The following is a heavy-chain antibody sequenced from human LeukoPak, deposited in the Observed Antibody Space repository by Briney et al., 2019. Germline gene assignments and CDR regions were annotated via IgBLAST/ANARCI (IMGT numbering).Heavy chain of an antibody. CDR2: INPNSGGT. Sequence: GASVKVSCKASGYTFTGYYMHWVRQAPGQGPEWMGWINPNSGGTNYAQKFQGWVTMTRDTSISTAYMELSRLRSDDTAVYYCARDRDGPAAAGTHFDYWGQGTLVTVSS. CDR3: ARDRDGPAAAGTHFDY. D-gene: IGHD6-13*01. J-gene: IGHJ4*02. V-gene: IGHV1-2*04. CDR1: GYTFTGYY.